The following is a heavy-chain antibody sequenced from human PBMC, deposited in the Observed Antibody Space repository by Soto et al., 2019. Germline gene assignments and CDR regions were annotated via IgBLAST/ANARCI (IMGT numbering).Heavy chain of an antibody. CDR3: ATHIAAAGTPFFDY. CDR2: IYYSGST. CDR1: GGSISSSDYY. V-gene: IGHV4-39*01. J-gene: IGHJ4*02. Sequence: SETLSLTCTVSGGSISSSDYYWSWIRQSPGKGLEWIGSIYYSGSTYYNPSLKSRVTISVDTSKNQFSLKLSSVTAADTAVYYCATHIAAAGTPFFDYWGQGTLVTVSS. D-gene: IGHD6-13*01.